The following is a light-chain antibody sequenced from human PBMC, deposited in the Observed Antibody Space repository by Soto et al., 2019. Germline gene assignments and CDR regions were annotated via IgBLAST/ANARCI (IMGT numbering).Light chain of an antibody. J-gene: IGLJ3*02. V-gene: IGLV2-8*01. CDR2: DVT. CDR1: SSDIGSYNF. Sequence: QSALTQPPSASGSPGQSVTISCTGASSDIGSYNFVSWYQQHPDKAPKLLIYDVTQRPSGVPDRFSGSTSGNTASLTVSGLLAADEADYYCTSYACSNFPGVFGGGTKLTVL. CDR3: TSYACSNFPGV.